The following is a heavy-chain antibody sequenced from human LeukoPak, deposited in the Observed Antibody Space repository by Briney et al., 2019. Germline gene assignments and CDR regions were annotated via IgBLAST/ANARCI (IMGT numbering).Heavy chain of an antibody. CDR3: AKDYFLGYCSGGSCHPPLDY. CDR2: ISSSSNSI. D-gene: IGHD2-15*01. J-gene: IGHJ4*02. V-gene: IGHV3-48*01. CDR1: EFTFSSYN. Sequence: GGSLRLSCAASEFTFSSYNMNWVRQAPGKGLEWVSYISSSSNSIYYADSVKGRFTISRDNAKNSLYLQMNSLRAEDTAVYYCAKDYFLGYCSGGSCHPPLDYWGQGTLVTVSS.